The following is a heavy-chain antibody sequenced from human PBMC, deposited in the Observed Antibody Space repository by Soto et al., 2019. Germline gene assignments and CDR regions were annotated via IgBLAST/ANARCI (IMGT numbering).Heavy chain of an antibody. J-gene: IGHJ5*02. CDR1: GGSISSGDYY. D-gene: IGHD3-22*01. V-gene: IGHV4-30-4*01. Sequence: SETLSLTCTVSGGSISSGDYYWSWIRQPPGKGLEWIGYIYYSGSTYYNPSLKSRVTISVDTSKNQFSLKLSSVTAADTAVYYCARGALYYYDSSGYRNWFDPWGQGTLVTVSS. CDR2: IYYSGST. CDR3: ARGALYYYDSSGYRNWFDP.